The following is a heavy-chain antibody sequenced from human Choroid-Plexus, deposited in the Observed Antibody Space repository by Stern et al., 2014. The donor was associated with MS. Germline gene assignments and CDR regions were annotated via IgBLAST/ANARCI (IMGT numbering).Heavy chain of an antibody. CDR1: GFTFGSCA. CDR3: AKDRQYLTYFFDH. D-gene: IGHD2/OR15-2a*01. J-gene: IGHJ5*02. Sequence: VQLVESRGGVVQPGRPLRLSCVASGFTFGSCAMHWVRQAPGKGLEWVGGVSHDGSYKYYAGSVKGRFTISRDNSQNTLYMQRSSLRPEDTAVYYWAKDRQYLTYFFDHWGQGSLVTVSS. V-gene: IGHV3-30*18. CDR2: VSHDGSYK.